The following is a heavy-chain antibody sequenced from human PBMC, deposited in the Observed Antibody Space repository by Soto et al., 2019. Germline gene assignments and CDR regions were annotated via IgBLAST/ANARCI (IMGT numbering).Heavy chain of an antibody. CDR2: INHSGST. CDR3: ARGSNVVVPAAMDRYYYYMDV. CDR1: GGSFSGYY. V-gene: IGHV4-34*01. D-gene: IGHD2-2*01. J-gene: IGHJ6*03. Sequence: SETLSLTCAVYGGSFSGYYWSWIRQPPGKGLEWIGEINHSGSTNYNPSLRSRVTISVDTSKNQFSLKLSSVTAADTAVYYCARGSNVVVPAAMDRYYYYMDVWGKGTTVTVSS.